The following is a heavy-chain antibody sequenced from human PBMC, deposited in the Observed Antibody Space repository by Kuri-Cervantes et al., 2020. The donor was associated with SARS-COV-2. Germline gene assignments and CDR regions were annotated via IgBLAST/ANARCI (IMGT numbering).Heavy chain of an antibody. CDR3: AKVFAYYDFWSGYFFDDYYYGMDV. J-gene: IGHJ6*02. Sequence: GGSLRLSCAASGFTFSSYAMSWVRQAPGKGLEWVSAISGSGGSTYYADSVKGRFTISRDNSKNTLYLQMNSLRAEDTAVYYCAKVFAYYDFWSGYFFDDYYYGMDVWGQGTTITFSS. CDR2: ISGSGGST. D-gene: IGHD3-3*01. V-gene: IGHV3-23*01. CDR1: GFTFSSYA.